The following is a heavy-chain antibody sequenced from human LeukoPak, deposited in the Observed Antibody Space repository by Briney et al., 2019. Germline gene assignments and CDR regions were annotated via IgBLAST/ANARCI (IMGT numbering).Heavy chain of an antibody. CDR1: GFSFSGYA. Sequence: GGSLRLSCAASGFSFSGYAMNWVRQTPGKGLEWVSYISYNSETTHYADSVKGRFTISRDNAQNSLYLQMHSLRAEDTAVYYCTRSADGAFDNWGPGTVVTVSS. CDR2: ISYNSETT. D-gene: IGHD5-24*01. V-gene: IGHV3-48*04. CDR3: TRSADGAFDN. J-gene: IGHJ3*02.